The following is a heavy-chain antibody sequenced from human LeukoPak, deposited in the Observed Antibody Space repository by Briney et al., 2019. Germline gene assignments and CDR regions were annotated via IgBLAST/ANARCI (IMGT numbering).Heavy chain of an antibody. CDR1: GFTFSSYN. Sequence: GGSLRLSCAASGFTFSSYNMNWVRQAPGKGLEWVSYISDSSSNIYYADSVKGRFTISRDNAKNSLYLQMNSLRAEDTAVYYCARDLLDIVVVPAAMTGHDYYYYMDVWGKGTTVTVSS. CDR3: ARDLLDIVVVPAAMTGHDYYYYMDV. D-gene: IGHD2-2*01. V-gene: IGHV3-48*04. J-gene: IGHJ6*03. CDR2: ISDSSSNI.